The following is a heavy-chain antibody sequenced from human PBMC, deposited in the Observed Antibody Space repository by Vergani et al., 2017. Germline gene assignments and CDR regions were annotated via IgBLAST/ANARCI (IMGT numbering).Heavy chain of an antibody. CDR2: INPKSGRT. V-gene: IGHV1-69*02. D-gene: IGHD3-3*01. CDR1: GGTFGSPT. Sequence: QVQLEQSGAEVKKPGSSVTVSCRASGGTFGSPTISWVRHTPGQGLQWMGVINPKSGRTSLAQCFQGRITLTRDTYATTVFLEVNKLRSEGTAIYYCCRYLEGQPWATVVTKGSDYWGQGTLVTVTS. J-gene: IGHJ4*03. CDR3: CRYLEGQPWATVVTKGSDY.